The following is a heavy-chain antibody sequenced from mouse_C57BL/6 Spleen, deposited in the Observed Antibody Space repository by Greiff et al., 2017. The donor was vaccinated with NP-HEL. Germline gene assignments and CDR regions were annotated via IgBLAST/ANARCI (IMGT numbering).Heavy chain of an antibody. Sequence: VQLQQSGPELVKPGASVKIPCKASGYTFTDYNMDWVKQSHGKSLEWIGDINPNNGGTIYNQKFKGKATLTVDKSSSTAYMELRSLTSEDTAVYYCARRGNWDGYFDGWGTGTTVTVSS. J-gene: IGHJ1*03. CDR1: GYTFTDYN. V-gene: IGHV1-18*01. D-gene: IGHD4-1*01. CDR2: INPNNGGT. CDR3: ARRGNWDGYFDG.